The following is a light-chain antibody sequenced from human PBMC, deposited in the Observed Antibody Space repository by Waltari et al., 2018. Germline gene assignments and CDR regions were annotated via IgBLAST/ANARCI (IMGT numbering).Light chain of an antibody. Sequence: SYSLTQPPSVSVSPGQTAKITCCGGKLGETFVSWYQHKPGQSPHLIMYQDKQGPPGIPERFSGSISGNTVTLTISGTQAMDEADYYCQAWDSTTDVVFGGGTKLTVL. CDR1: KLGETF. CDR3: QAWDSTTDVV. V-gene: IGLV3-1*01. J-gene: IGLJ2*01. CDR2: QDK.